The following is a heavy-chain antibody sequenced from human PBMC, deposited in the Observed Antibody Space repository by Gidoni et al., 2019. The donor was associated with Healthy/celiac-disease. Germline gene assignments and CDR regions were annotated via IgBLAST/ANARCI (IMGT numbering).Heavy chain of an antibody. J-gene: IGHJ4*02. CDR1: GGSFSGYY. CDR3: ARDDSSGCHSY. V-gene: IGHV4-34*01. CDR2: INHSGST. Sequence: QVQLQQWGAGLLKPSETLSLTCAVYGGSFSGYYWSWIRQPPGKGLEWIGEINHSGSTNSNPSLKSRVTISVDTSKNQFSLKLSSVTAADTAVYYCARDDSSGCHSYWGQGTLVTVSS. D-gene: IGHD3-22*01.